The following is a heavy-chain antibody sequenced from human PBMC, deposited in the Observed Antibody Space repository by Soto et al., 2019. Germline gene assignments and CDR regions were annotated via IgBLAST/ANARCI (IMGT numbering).Heavy chain of an antibody. J-gene: IGHJ5*02. V-gene: IGHV4-4*01. Sequence: TLSLTCVVSGASISSTNWCTWVGQPPGKRLEWNGEIYHNGSPKYSPSLRGRATISVDKSNNQFSLRLRSVTAADTAVYFCATPPPRIVVSLLPIPTWGQGILVPVSS. D-gene: IGHD2-21*01. CDR1: GASISSTNW. CDR3: ATPPPRIVVSLLPIPT. CDR2: IYHNGSP.